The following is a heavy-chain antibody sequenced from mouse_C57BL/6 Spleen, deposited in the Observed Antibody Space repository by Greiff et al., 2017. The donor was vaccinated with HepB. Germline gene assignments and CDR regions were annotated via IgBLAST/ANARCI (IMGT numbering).Heavy chain of an antibody. D-gene: IGHD1-1*01. CDR3: TRDRDYSGSLDY. Sequence: EVQLQESGEGLVKPGGSLKLSCAASGFTFSSYAMSWVRQTPEKRLEWVAYISSGGDYIYYADTVKGRFTISRDNARNTLYLQMSSLKSEDTAMYYCTRDRDYSGSLDYWGQGTTLTVSS. CDR1: GFTFSSYA. V-gene: IGHV5-9-1*02. J-gene: IGHJ2*01. CDR2: ISSGGDYI.